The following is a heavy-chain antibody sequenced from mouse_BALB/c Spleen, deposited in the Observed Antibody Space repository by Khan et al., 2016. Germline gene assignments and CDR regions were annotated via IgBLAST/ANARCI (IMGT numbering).Heavy chain of an antibody. CDR1: GYTFTDYD. J-gene: IGHJ4*01. V-gene: IGHV1S137*01. D-gene: IGHD1-2*01. Sequence: QVQLKESGAELVRPGVSVKISCKGSGYTFTDYDMHWVKQSHAKSLEWIGIISTYYVDTTYNQKFKDKATMTVDKSSNTAYMELARLTSEDSAIYDCVRGTTALYYALDYWGQGTSVTVSS. CDR2: ISTYYVDT. CDR3: VRGTTALYYALDY.